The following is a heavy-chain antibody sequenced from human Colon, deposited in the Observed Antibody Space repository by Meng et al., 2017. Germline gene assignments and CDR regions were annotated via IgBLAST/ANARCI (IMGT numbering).Heavy chain of an antibody. CDR2: IVPNSGDT. J-gene: IGHJ4*02. V-gene: IGHV1-2*02. Sequence: QVPLVQAGPEGKRPGASVKVTCKASGYTFSDCYIHWVRQAPGQGHEWMGWIVPNSGDTNYAQKIQGRVTMTRDTSISTTYMELSRLTPDNTAVYYCARSTPSLDYWGQGTLVTVSS. CDR1: GYTFSDCY. CDR3: ARSTPSLDY. D-gene: IGHD2-15*01.